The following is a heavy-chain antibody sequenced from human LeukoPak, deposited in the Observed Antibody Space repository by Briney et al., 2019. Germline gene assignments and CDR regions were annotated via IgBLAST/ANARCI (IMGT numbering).Heavy chain of an antibody. CDR3: ARAAVPWVNSYDGRGYYCDY. J-gene: IGHJ4*02. Sequence: GGSLRLSCAVSGFTVTNRYISWARQAPGKGLEWVSVVYGSGYTYCADSVKGRFTISRDIPKNILFLQMNNLRAEDTAVYYCARAAVPWVNSYDGRGYYCDYWGQGTMVTVSS. CDR2: VYGSGYT. V-gene: IGHV3-66*01. D-gene: IGHD3-22*01. CDR1: GFTVTNRY.